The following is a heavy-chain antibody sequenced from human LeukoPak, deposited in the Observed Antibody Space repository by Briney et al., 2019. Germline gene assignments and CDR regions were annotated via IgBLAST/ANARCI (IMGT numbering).Heavy chain of an antibody. CDR1: GGSISSYY. V-gene: IGHV4-59*01. CDR2: IYYSGST. CDR3: ARSRDRGSYSFDY. Sequence: SETLSLTCTIPGGSISSYYWSWIRQPPGKGLEWIGYIYYSGSTNYNPSLKSRVTISVDTSKNQFSLKLSSVTAADTAVYYCARSRDRGSYSFDYWGQGTLVTVSS. D-gene: IGHD1-26*01. J-gene: IGHJ4*02.